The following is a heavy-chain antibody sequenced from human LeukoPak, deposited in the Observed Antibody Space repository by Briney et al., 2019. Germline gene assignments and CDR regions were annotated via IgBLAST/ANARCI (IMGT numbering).Heavy chain of an antibody. D-gene: IGHD3-10*01. CDR2: IFYSGST. CDR3: ASGEPYYFDY. J-gene: IGHJ4*02. CDR1: GGSIFSSSFY. Sequence: SETLSLTCTVSGGSIFSSSFYWGWIRQPPGKGLEWIGTIFYSGSTYYNPSLKSRVTISVDTSKNQFSLKLSSVTAADTAVYYCASGEPYYFDYWGQGTLVTVSS. V-gene: IGHV4-39*07.